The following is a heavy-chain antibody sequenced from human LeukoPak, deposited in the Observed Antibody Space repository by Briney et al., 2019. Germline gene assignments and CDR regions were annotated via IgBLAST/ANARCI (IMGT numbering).Heavy chain of an antibody. Sequence: VGSLRLSCAASGFTFSSYAMHWVRQSPGMGLEWVALISYDGDHKYYADSVRGRFTLSRDNSKNTLYVQMDSLRAEDTAVYYCARDMRGDYFDYWGQGTLVSVSS. J-gene: IGHJ4*02. V-gene: IGHV3-30*04. CDR2: ISYDGDHK. CDR3: ARDMRGDYFDY. D-gene: IGHD2-21*01. CDR1: GFTFSSYA.